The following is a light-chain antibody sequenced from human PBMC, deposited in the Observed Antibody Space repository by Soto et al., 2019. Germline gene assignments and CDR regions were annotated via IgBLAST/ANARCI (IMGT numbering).Light chain of an antibody. J-gene: IGKJ1*01. CDR2: KAS. Sequence: SVGERVTMTCRASQTISSWLAWYQQKPGKAPKILIYKASTLKSGVPSRFSGSGSGTEFTLALSRLQPDDFETYYCQHYNSYSEAFGQGTKVDIK. CDR1: QTISSW. CDR3: QHYNSYSEA. V-gene: IGKV1-5*03.